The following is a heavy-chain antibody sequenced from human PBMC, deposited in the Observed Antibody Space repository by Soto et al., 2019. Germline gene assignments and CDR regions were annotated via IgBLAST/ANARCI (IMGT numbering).Heavy chain of an antibody. D-gene: IGHD6-19*01. J-gene: IGHJ4*02. CDR2: ISGSGGST. CDR3: AKDQKQWVAMLYYFDY. V-gene: IGHV3-23*01. Sequence: EVQLLESGGGLVQPGGSLRLSCAASGFTFSSYAMSWVRQAPGKGLEWVSAISGSGGSTYYADSVKGRLTISRDNSKNPLYLQMNSLRAEETAVYYCAKDQKQWVAMLYYFDYWGQGNLVTVSS. CDR1: GFTFSSYA.